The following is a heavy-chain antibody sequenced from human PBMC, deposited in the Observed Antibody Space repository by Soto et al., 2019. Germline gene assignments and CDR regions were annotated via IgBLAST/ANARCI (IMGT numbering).Heavy chain of an antibody. Sequence: GGSLRLSCAASGLTFSSYEMNWVRQATGKGLDWVSAIGTAGDPYYPGSVKGRFTISRENAKNSLYLQMNSLRAGDTAVYYCARGSSGGFDPWGQGTLVTVSS. V-gene: IGHV3-13*05. J-gene: IGHJ5*02. D-gene: IGHD2-15*01. CDR2: IGTAGDP. CDR3: ARGSSGGFDP. CDR1: GLTFSSYE.